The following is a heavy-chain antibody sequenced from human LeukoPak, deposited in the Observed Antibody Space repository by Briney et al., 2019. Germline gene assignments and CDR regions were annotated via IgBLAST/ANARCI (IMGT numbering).Heavy chain of an antibody. CDR2: ISWNSGSI. V-gene: IGHV3-9*01. CDR1: GFTFDDYA. CDR3: AKDIGGLRWYGYYYYGMDV. J-gene: IGHJ6*02. Sequence: AGGSLRLSCAASGFTFDDYAMHWVRQAPGKGLEWVSGISWNSGSIGYADSVKGRFTISRDNAKNSLYLQMNSLRAEDTALYYCAKDIGGLRWYGYYYYGMDVWGQGTTVTVSS. D-gene: IGHD4-23*01.